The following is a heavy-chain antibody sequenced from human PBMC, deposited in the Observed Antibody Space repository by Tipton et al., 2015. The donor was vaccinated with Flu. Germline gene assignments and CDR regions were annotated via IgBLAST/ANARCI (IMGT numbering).Heavy chain of an antibody. Sequence: TLSLTCAVPGYSITSGYYWAWIRQSPGKGLEWIATIYRSGTTYYNPSLKSRVTISVDTSKNQFSLKVISVTAADTAVYYCARTLMGAAGRPYYFDYWGQGTLVTVSS. J-gene: IGHJ4*02. CDR1: GYSITSGYY. CDR3: ARTLMGAAGRPYYFDY. V-gene: IGHV4-38-2*01. CDR2: IYRSGTT. D-gene: IGHD1-26*01.